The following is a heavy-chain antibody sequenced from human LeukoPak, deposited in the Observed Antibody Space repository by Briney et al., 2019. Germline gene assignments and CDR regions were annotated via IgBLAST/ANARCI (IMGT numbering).Heavy chain of an antibody. CDR3: ARQTTVAYYFDY. D-gene: IGHD4-23*01. J-gene: IGHJ4*02. Sequence: SETLSLTCTVSGGTISSYYWSWIRQPPGKGLEWIGYIYYSGSTNYNPSLKSRVTISVDTSKNQFSLKLSSVTAADTAVYYCARQTTVAYYFDYWGQGTLVTVSS. CDR2: IYYSGST. V-gene: IGHV4-59*01. CDR1: GGTISSYY.